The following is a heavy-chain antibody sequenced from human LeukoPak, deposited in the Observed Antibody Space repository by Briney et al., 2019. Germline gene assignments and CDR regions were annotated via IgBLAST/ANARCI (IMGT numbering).Heavy chain of an antibody. CDR1: GGSISSYY. CDR3: ARGPHCSSTSCPVWFDP. CDR2: IYYTGST. Sequence: SETLSLTCTVSGGSISSYYWSWIRQPPGKGLEWIGYIYYTGSTNYNPSLRSRVTISVDTSKNQFSLELSSVTAADTAVYYCARGPHCSSTSCPVWFDPWGQGTLVTVSS. D-gene: IGHD2-2*01. V-gene: IGHV4-59*01. J-gene: IGHJ5*02.